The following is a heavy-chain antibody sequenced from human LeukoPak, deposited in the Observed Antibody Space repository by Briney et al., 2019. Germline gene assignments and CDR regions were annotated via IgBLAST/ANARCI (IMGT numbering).Heavy chain of an antibody. Sequence: SETLSRTCTGSGGSISSYYWSWIRQPPGKGLEWIGYIYYSGSTNYNPSLKSRVTISVDTSKSQFSLTLNSATAADTAVYYCARTSRHFYGSGTNLTPWPAGMDVWGQGTTVTVSS. CDR2: IYYSGST. CDR3: ARTSRHFYGSGTNLTPWPAGMDV. J-gene: IGHJ6*02. D-gene: IGHD3-10*01. V-gene: IGHV4-59*01. CDR1: GGSISSYY.